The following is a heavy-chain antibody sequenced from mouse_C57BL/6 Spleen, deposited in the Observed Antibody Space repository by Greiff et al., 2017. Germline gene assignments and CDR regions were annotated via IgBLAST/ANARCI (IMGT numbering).Heavy chain of an antibody. Sequence: VQLQQSGPELVKPGASVKISCKASGYAFSSSWMNWMQQRPGKGLEWIGRIYPGDGDITYNGKFKGTATLTADKSSSTAYMQLSSLTSEDAAVYFCARAVVAFYYAMDYWGQGTSVTVSS. D-gene: IGHD1-1*01. J-gene: IGHJ4*01. CDR2: IYPGDGDI. CDR1: GYAFSSSW. CDR3: ARAVVAFYYAMDY. V-gene: IGHV1-82*01.